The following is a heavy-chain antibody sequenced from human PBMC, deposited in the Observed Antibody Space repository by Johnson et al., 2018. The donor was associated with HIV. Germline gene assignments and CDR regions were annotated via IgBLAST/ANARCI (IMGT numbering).Heavy chain of an antibody. CDR2: ISWNSGSI. V-gene: IGHV3-9*01. CDR3: AREATYYDYVWGSYAFDI. CDR1: GFTFDDYA. J-gene: IGHJ3*02. Sequence: VQLVESGGGLVQPGRSLRLSCAASGFTFDDYAMHWVRQAPGKGLEWVSGISWNSGSIAYADSVKGRFTISRDNAKNSLYVQMNSLRAEDTAVYYCAREATYYDYVWGSYAFDIWGQGTMVTVSS. D-gene: IGHD3-16*01.